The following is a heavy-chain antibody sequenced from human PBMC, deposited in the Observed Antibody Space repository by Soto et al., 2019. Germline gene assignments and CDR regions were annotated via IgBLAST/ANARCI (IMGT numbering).Heavy chain of an antibody. V-gene: IGHV3-30*18. D-gene: IGHD2-2*01. CDR1: GFTFSSYG. CDR2: ISYDGSNK. J-gene: IGHJ4*02. Sequence: GGSLRLSCAASGFTFSSYGMHWVRQAPGKGLEWVAVISYDGSNKYYADSVKGRFTISRDNSKNTLYLQMNSLRAEDTAVYYCAKVGCSSTSCYVEGSDYWGQGTLVTVSS. CDR3: AKVGCSSTSCYVEGSDY.